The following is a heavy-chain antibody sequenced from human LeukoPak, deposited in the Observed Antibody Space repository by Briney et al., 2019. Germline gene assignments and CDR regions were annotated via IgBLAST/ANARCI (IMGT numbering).Heavy chain of an antibody. CDR3: ARSVYSYYANWFDP. V-gene: IGHV3-74*01. J-gene: IGHJ5*02. CDR1: GFAFSSYW. Sequence: GSLTVSCAASGFAFSSYWMHWVRQAPGKGLVWVSRINSDGSSTTYADSVQGRFTISRDNAKNTLYLQMNSLRADDTAVYYCARSVYSYYANWFDPWGQGTLVTVSS. D-gene: IGHD4-11*01. CDR2: INSDGSST.